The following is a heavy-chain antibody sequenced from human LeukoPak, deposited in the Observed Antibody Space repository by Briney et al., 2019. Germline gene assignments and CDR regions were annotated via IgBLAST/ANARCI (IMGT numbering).Heavy chain of an antibody. CDR1: GFTFSSYA. CDR2: VSGSGGST. CDR3: AKARRYYDSPDY. J-gene: IGHJ4*02. D-gene: IGHD3-22*01. Sequence: GGSLRLSCAASGFTFSSYAMSWVRQAPGKGLEWVSAVSGSGGSTYYADSVKGRFTISRDNSKNTLYLQMNSLRAEDTAVYYCAKARRYYDSPDYWGQGTLVTVSS. V-gene: IGHV3-23*01.